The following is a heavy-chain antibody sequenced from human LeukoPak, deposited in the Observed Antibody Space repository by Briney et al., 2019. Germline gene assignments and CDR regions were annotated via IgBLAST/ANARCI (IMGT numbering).Heavy chain of an antibody. V-gene: IGHV3-23*01. CDR1: GFTFSSYA. J-gene: IGHJ4*02. CDR2: IIGSGSST. D-gene: IGHD6-13*01. CDR3: ARVSGYSGTWYVDY. Sequence: PGGSLRLSCAASGFTFSSYAMSWVRQAPGKGLEWVSAIIGSGSSTYYADSVKGRFTISRDNSKNTLFLQMNSLRADDTAVYYCARVSGYSGTWYVDYWGQGTLVTVSS.